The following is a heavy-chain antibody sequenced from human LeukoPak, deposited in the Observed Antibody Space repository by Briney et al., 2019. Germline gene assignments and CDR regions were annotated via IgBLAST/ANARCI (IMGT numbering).Heavy chain of an antibody. CDR2: INHSGST. V-gene: IGHV4-34*01. Sequence: KPSETLSLTCAVYGGSFSGYYWSWIRQPPGKGLEWIGEINHSGSTNYNPSLKSRVTISVDTSKNQFSLKLSSVTAADTAVYYCARSPYYYDSSGYYNGWFDPWGQGTLVTVSS. CDR1: GGSFSGYY. CDR3: ARSPYYYDSSGYYNGWFDP. D-gene: IGHD3-22*01. J-gene: IGHJ5*02.